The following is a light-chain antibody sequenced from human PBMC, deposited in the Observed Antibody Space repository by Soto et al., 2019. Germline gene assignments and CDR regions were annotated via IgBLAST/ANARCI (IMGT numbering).Light chain of an antibody. Sequence: AIQMTQSPSSLSASVGDRVTITCRASQGIRDELGWYQQKAGKAPNLLISAASRLKSGVPSRFSGRGSGTDSTLTISIRQHEDFATYYFLQDYDYPRTFGEGTKGEL. CDR1: QGIRDE. CDR3: LQDYDYPRT. V-gene: IGKV1-6*01. CDR2: AAS. J-gene: IGKJ1*01.